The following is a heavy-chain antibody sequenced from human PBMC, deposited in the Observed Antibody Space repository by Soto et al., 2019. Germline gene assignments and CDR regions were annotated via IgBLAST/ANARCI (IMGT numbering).Heavy chain of an antibody. D-gene: IGHD4-17*01. CDR2: IWYDGSKE. Sequence: QVPLVESGGGVVQPGRSLRLSCAASGFTFSSFGMHWVRQAPGKGLEWVAVIWYDGSKEYYADSVKGRFTISRDNSKSTLYLQMNSLRAEDMAVYYCARGYGGNSAAFDIWGQGTMVTVPS. CDR3: ARGYGGNSAAFDI. CDR1: GFTFSSFG. J-gene: IGHJ3*02. V-gene: IGHV3-33*01.